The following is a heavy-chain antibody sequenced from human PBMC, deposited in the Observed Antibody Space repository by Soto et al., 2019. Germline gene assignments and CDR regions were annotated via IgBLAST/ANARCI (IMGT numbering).Heavy chain of an antibody. J-gene: IGHJ4*02. D-gene: IGHD3-10*01. V-gene: IGHV4-59*08. CDR1: GGSISSYY. CDR2: IYYDGST. Sequence: SETLSLTCTVSGGSISSYYWSWIRQSPGRGLEWIGYIYYDGSTNYNPSHKSRVTISVDTSKNHFSLKLTSIVAADTAVYYCVKGGSASFPLWGRGTLVTVSS. CDR3: VKGGSASFPL.